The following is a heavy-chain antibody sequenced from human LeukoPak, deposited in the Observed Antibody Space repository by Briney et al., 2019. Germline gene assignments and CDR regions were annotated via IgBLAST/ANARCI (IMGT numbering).Heavy chain of an antibody. J-gene: IGHJ6*02. CDR3: ARGRGYSYGFRSDYYYGMDV. CDR1: GGSISSGDYY. D-gene: IGHD5-18*01. V-gene: IGHV4-30-4*01. CDR2: IYYSGST. Sequence: TSETLSLTCTVSGGSISSGDYYWSWIRQPPGKGLEWIGYIYYSGSTYYNPSLKSRVTISVDTSKNQFSLKLSSVTAADTAVYYCARGRGYSYGFRSDYYYGMDVWGQGTTVTVSS.